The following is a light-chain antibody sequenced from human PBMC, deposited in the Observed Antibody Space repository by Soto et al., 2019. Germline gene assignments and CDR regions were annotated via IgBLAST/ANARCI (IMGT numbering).Light chain of an antibody. CDR1: SSDIGGYNF. J-gene: IGLJ3*02. Sequence: QSALTQPPSASGSPGQSVTISCTGTSSDIGGYNFVSWYQQHPGKAPKLNIYEVNKRPSGVPDRFSGSKSGNTASLTVSGLQADDEGDYYCSSYAGTNNLGVFGGGTKLTVL. CDR3: SSYAGTNNLGV. CDR2: EVN. V-gene: IGLV2-8*01.